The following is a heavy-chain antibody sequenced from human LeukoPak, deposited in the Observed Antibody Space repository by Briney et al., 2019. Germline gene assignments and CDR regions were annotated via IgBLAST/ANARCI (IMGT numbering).Heavy chain of an antibody. CDR1: GGTVTSSTYF. CDR2: ISYSGAT. CDR3: ARDGFYYHYYMDV. V-gene: IGHV4-39*07. Sequence: SETLSLTCTLSGGTVTSSTYFWGWIRQPPGKGLEWIGSISYSGATYYNPSLKSRVSMSVHTSKNQFSLKLSSVTAADTAVYYCARDGFYYHYYMDVRGEGTTVTVSS. J-gene: IGHJ6*03.